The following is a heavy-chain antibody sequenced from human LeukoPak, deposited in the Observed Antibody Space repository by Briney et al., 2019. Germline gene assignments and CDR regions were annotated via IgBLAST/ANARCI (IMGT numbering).Heavy chain of an antibody. CDR3: ARDGVNLFSSSSWITYYYYYMDV. J-gene: IGHJ6*03. D-gene: IGHD6-13*01. CDR1: GYIFTGYY. V-gene: IGHV1-2*02. Sequence: GASVKVSCKASGYIFTGYYMHWVRQAPGQGLEWMGWINPNSGDTNYAQKLQGRVTMTTDTSTSTAYMELRSLRSDDTAVYYCARDGVNLFSSSSWITYYYYYMDVWGKGTTVTISS. CDR2: INPNSGDT.